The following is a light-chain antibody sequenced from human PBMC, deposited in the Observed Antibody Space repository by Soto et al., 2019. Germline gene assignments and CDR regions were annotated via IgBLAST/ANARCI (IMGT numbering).Light chain of an antibody. CDR3: QQYYSTPLT. CDR2: WAS. V-gene: IGKV4-1*01. J-gene: IGKJ4*01. Sequence: DIVMTQSPDSLAVSLGERATINCKSSQSVLYSSNNMNYLAWYQHKPGQPPKLLIYWASTRESGVPDRCSGSGSGTDFTLTISSLQAEDVAVYYCQQYYSTPLTFGGGTKVEIK. CDR1: QSVLYSSNNMNY.